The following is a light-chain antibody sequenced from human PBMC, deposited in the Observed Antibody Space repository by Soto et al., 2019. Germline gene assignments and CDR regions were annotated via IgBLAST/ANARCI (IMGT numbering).Light chain of an antibody. J-gene: IGKJ1*01. CDR3: MQGTHWPPT. CDR2: KAS. Sequence: DVVMTQSPLSLPVTLGQSASISCSSSQSVVYSRDGIAYLSWFQQRPGQSPRRLIYKASKRDSGVPERFSGSGSVTDFTLTIRSVEAEDVGVYYCMQGTHWPPTFGRGTKVEFK. CDR1: QSVVYSRDGIAY. V-gene: IGKV2-30*01.